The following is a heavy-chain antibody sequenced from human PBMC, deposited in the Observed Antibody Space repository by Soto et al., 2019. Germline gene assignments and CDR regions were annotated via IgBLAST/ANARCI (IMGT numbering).Heavy chain of an antibody. CDR3: ARDDGFWSGYDYGMDV. J-gene: IGHJ6*02. D-gene: IGHD3-3*01. CDR2: MNMDGNRI. CDR1: GFTFSSYW. V-gene: IGHV3-74*01. Sequence: GGSLRLSCAASGFTFSSYWMHWVRQAPGKGLEWVSRMNMDGNRISYVDSVKGRCTISRDNAKNTFYMEMNSARVEDTAVYYCARDDGFWSGYDYGMDVWGQGTTVTVSS.